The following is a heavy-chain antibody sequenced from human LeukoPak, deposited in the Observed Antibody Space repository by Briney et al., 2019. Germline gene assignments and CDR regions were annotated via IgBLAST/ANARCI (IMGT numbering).Heavy chain of an antibody. CDR2: IIPIFCTA. CDR1: GGTFSSYA. J-gene: IGHJ4*02. CDR3: ARQTPHFDL. V-gene: IGHV1-69*05. D-gene: IGHD1-14*01. Sequence: SVQVSCQASGGTFSSYAISWVRQAPGQGLEWMGGIIPIFCTANYAQKLQGRVTITTDESTSTAYMELSSLRSEETAVYYCARQTPHFDLWGKGTLVTVSS.